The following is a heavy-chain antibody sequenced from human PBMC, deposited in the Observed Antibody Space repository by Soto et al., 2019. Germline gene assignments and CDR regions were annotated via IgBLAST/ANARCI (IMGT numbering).Heavy chain of an antibody. Sequence: GGSLRLSCAASGFTFTRYSMNWVRQAPGKGLEWVSSISSTTNYIYYGDSMKGRFTISRDNAKNSLYLEMNSLRAEDTAVYYCVIEAGGLTSNFVYWGQGTLVTVS. D-gene: IGHD3-10*01. J-gene: IGHJ4*02. CDR1: GFTFTRYS. V-gene: IGHV3-21*06. CDR2: ISSTTNYI. CDR3: VIEAGGLTSNFVY.